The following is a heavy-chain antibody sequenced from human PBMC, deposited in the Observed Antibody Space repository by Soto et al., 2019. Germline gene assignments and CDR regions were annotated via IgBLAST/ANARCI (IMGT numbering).Heavy chain of an antibody. CDR1: GYSISSSNW. CDR2: IYYSGTT. D-gene: IGHD3-16*02. V-gene: IGHV4-28*01. Sequence: SETLSLTCAVSGYSISSSNWWGWIRQPPGKGLEWIGYIYYSGTTYYNPSLKSRVTMSVDTSKKQFSLKLSSVTAVDTAVYYCAKNPRGALGWFDPWGQGALVTVS. CDR3: AKNPRGALGWFDP. J-gene: IGHJ5*02.